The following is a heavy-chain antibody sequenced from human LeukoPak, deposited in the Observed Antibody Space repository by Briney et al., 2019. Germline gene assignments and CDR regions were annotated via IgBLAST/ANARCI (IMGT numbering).Heavy chain of an antibody. D-gene: IGHD1-1*01. CDR3: AREAYNAFDY. V-gene: IGHV3-21*01. CDR2: ISSSSTYI. J-gene: IGHJ4*02. CDR1: GFPFSSYS. Sequence: GGSLRLSCAASGFPFSSYSMNWVRQAPGKGLEWVSSISSSSTYIYYADSVKGRFTISRDNAKNSLHLQMNSLRAEDTAFYYCAREAYNAFDYWARGTLVTVSS.